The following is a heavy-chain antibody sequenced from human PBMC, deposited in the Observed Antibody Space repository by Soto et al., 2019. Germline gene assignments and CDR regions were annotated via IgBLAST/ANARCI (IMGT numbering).Heavy chain of an antibody. J-gene: IGHJ4*01. CDR2: IKSKTDGGTT. D-gene: IGHD3-22*01. Sequence: GGSLRLSCAASGVTFSNAWINWVRQAPRKGLEWVGRIKSKTDGGTTDYAEPVKGRFAISRDDSDNMVYLQMNSLKIEDTAVYYCTTDSYSTIIIVRFDYWGHGTLVTVSS. CDR3: TTDSYSTIIIVRFDY. CDR1: GVTFSNAW. V-gene: IGHV3-15*07.